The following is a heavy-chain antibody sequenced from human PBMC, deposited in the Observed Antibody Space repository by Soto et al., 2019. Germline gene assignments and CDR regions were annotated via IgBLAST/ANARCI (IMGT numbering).Heavy chain of an antibody. CDR2: IYTSGST. V-gene: IGHV4-4*07. CDR1: GGSISSYY. J-gene: IGHJ6*02. Sequence: PSETLSLTCTVSGGSISSYYWSWIRQPAGKGLEWIGRIYTSGSTNYNPSLKSRVTMSVDTSKNQFSLKLSPVTAADTAVYYCARTGQTYYYYGMDVWGQGTTVTVSS. CDR3: ARTGQTYYYYGMDV.